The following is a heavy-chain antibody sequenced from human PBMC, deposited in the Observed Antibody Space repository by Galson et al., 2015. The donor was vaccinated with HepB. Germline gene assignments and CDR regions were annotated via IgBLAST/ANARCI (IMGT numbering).Heavy chain of an antibody. CDR3: ARQSVGVSAFDI. CDR2: IYYSGST. V-gene: IGHV4-59*08. CDR1: GGSISSYY. Sequence: QVQLQESGPGLVKPSETLSLTSTVPGGSISSYYWSWIRQPPGKGLEWIGYIYYSGSTNYNPSLKSRVTISVDTSKNQFSLKLSSVTAADTAVYYCARQSVGVSAFDIWGQGTMVTVSS. J-gene: IGHJ3*02.